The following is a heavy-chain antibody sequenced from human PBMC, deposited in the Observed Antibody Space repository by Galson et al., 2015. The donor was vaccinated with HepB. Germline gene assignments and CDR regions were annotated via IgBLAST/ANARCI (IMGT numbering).Heavy chain of an antibody. CDR1: GFTFRTYA. J-gene: IGHJ5*01. CDR3: VKFRGSGSYKSYWFDC. CDR2: ITGSGGMT. V-gene: IGHV3-23*01. D-gene: IGHD1-26*01. Sequence: SLRLSCAASGFTFRTYAMTWVRQAPGKGLEWVSGITGSGGMTFYADSVKGRFTISRDNSKNTLYLQVNSLRAEDTAVYYCVKFRGSGSYKSYWFDCWGQGTLATVSS.